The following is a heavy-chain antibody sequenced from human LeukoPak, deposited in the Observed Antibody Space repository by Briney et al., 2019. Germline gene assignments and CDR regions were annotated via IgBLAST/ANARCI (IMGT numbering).Heavy chain of an antibody. CDR1: GFTFGSYW. J-gene: IGHJ1*01. CDR3: ARDSSTWSFEAETFHY. V-gene: IGHV3-7*01. D-gene: IGHD2-2*01. Sequence: GGSLRLTCAASGFTFGSYWMSWVRQAPGKRLEWVATINQQGSEKYYADSVKGRFTISRDNAKNSLFLQMNSLRAEDTAVYYCARDSSTWSFEAETFHYWGQGTLVTVSS. CDR2: INQQGSEK.